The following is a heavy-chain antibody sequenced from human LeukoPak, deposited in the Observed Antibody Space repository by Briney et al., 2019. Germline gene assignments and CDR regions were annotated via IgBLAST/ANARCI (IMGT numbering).Heavy chain of an antibody. CDR1: GFTFSSYG. CDR2: ISYDGTNK. Sequence: HPGGSLRLSCAVSGFTFSSYGMHWVRQAPGKGPEWTAVISYDGTNKYYADSVKGRFPTSRDNSKNTLYLQMNSLRAEDTAVYYCAKDLNSDFWSGLGNWGQGTLVTVSS. J-gene: IGHJ4*02. D-gene: IGHD3-3*01. CDR3: AKDLNSDFWSGLGN. V-gene: IGHV3-30*18.